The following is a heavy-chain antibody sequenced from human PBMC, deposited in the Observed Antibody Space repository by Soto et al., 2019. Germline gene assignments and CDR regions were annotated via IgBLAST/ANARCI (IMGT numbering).Heavy chain of an antibody. CDR2: INPNSGGT. CDR3: ARDQLRIAARLAQSPLLYYYYGMDV. J-gene: IGHJ6*02. V-gene: IGHV1-2*04. CDR1: GYTFTGYY. D-gene: IGHD6-6*01. Sequence: SVKVSCKASGYTFTGYYMHWVRQAPGQGLEWMGWINPNSGGTNYAQKFQGWVTMTRDTSISTAYMELSRLRSDDTAVYYCARDQLRIAARLAQSPLLYYYYGMDVWGQGTTVTVSS.